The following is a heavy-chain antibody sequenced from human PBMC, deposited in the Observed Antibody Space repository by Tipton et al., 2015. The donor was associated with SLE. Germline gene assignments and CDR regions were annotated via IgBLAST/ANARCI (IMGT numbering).Heavy chain of an antibody. D-gene: IGHD3-22*01. J-gene: IGHJ5*02. Sequence: TLSLTCAVYGGSFSGYYWSWIRQPPGKGLEWIGYIYYSGSTNYNPSLKSRVTISVDTSKNQFSLKLSSVTAADTAVYYWARYYYDSSGYLGPAGQGWFDPWGQGILVTVST. CDR3: ARYYYDSSGYLGPAGQGWFDP. CDR1: GGSFSGYY. V-gene: IGHV4-59*01. CDR2: IYYSGST.